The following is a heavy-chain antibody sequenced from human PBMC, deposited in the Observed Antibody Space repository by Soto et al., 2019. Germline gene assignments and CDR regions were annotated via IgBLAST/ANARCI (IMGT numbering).Heavy chain of an antibody. V-gene: IGHV4-30-4*01. CDR3: ARDGLRPSNYYYYGMDV. J-gene: IGHJ6*02. Sequence: SETLSLTCTVSGGSISSGDYYWSWIRQPPGKGLEWIGYIYYSGSTYYNPSLKSRVTISVDTSKNQFSLKLSSVTAADTAVYYCARDGLRPSNYYYYGMDVWGQGTTVTVSS. CDR2: IYYSGST. D-gene: IGHD5-12*01. CDR1: GGSISSGDYY.